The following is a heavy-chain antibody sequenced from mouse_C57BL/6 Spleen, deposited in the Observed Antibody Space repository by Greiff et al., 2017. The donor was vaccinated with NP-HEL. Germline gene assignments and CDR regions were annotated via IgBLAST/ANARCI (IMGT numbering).Heavy chain of an antibody. Sequence: VQLQESGAELVRPGTSVKVSCKASGYAFTNYLIEWVKQRPGQGLEWIGVINPGSGGTNYNEKFKGKATLTADKSSSTAYMQLSSLTSEDSAVYFCARGGNWDLDYWGQGTTLTVSS. V-gene: IGHV1-54*01. D-gene: IGHD4-1*01. CDR2: INPGSGGT. CDR3: ARGGNWDLDY. CDR1: GYAFTNYL. J-gene: IGHJ2*01.